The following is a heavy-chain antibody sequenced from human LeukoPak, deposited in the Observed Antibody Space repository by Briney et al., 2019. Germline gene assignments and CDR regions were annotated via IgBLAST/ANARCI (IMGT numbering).Heavy chain of an antibody. CDR1: GYTFTGYY. CDR3: AGDDKRFLEWLPY. Sequence: ASVKVSCKASGYTFTGYYMHWVRQAPGQGLEWMGWINPNSGGTNYAQKFQGRVTMTRDTSISTAYMELSRLRSDDTAVYYCAGDDKRFLEWLPYWGQGTLVTVSS. CDR2: INPNSGGT. J-gene: IGHJ4*02. D-gene: IGHD3-3*01. V-gene: IGHV1-2*02.